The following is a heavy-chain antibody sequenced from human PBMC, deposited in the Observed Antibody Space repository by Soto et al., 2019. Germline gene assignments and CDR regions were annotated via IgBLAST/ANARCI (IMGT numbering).Heavy chain of an antibody. CDR2: FSGGRGGT. Sequence: EVQLLESGGGSVQPGGSLKLSCAVSGFSISEYGVTWVRQPPGKGLYWVSGFSGGRGGTFYADSVRGRFTISRDDSRNMVYLQMDSLGVEATAVYYCVKWNGFGESWGQGTLVTVSS. V-gene: IGHV3-23*01. J-gene: IGHJ4*02. CDR1: GFSISEYG. D-gene: IGHD1-1*01. CDR3: VKWNGFGES.